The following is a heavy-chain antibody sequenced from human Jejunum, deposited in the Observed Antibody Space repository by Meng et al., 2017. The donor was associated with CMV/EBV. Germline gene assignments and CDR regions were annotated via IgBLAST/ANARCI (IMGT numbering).Heavy chain of an antibody. Sequence: EAQVVESGGDLVQPGGSLRLSCAASGFSVSTNYMSWVRQAPGKGLEWVSALYSGGNTYYADSVKGRFTLSRDNSKNTLYLQMSSLGVEDTAVYYCASGYIEGHHLGYWGQGTLVTVSS. CDR2: LYSGGNT. V-gene: IGHV3-66*01. J-gene: IGHJ4*02. CDR3: ASGYIEGHHLGY. CDR1: GFSVSTNY. D-gene: IGHD6-13*01.